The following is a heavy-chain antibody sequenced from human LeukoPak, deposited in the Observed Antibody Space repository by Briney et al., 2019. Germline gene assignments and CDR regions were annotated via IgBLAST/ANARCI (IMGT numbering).Heavy chain of an antibody. CDR2: ISYDGSNK. CDR1: GFTCSSYA. CDR3: ARVGYYDSSGYGGAFDI. Sequence: GGSLRLSCAASGFTCSSYAMHWVRQAPGKGLERVAVISYDGSNKYYADSVKGRFTISRDNSKNTLYLQMNSLRAEDTAVYYCARVGYYDSSGYGGAFDIWGQGTMVTVSS. J-gene: IGHJ3*02. D-gene: IGHD3-22*01. V-gene: IGHV3-30-3*01.